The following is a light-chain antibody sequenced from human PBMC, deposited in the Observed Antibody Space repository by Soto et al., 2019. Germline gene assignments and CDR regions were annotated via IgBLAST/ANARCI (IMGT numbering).Light chain of an antibody. CDR2: EGS. Sequence: QSVLTQPASVSGSPGQSITISCTGSSSDVGRYNLVSWYQEHPGKAPKLMICEGSQRPSGVSNRFSGSKSGNTASLTISGLQAEDEADYYCCSYAGSSTYVFGTGTKLTVL. V-gene: IGLV2-23*01. CDR1: SSDVGRYNL. CDR3: CSYAGSSTYV. J-gene: IGLJ1*01.